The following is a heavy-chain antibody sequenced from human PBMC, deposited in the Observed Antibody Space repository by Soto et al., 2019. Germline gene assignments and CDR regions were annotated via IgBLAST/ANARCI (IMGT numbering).Heavy chain of an antibody. CDR3: ARTSYGDHDYYFDY. D-gene: IGHD4-17*01. Sequence: GSLRLSCAASGFTFSSYGMHWVRQAPGKGLEWVAVIWYDGSNKYYADSVKGRFTISRDNSKNTLYLQMNSLRAEDTAVYYCARTSYGDHDYYFDYWGQGTLVTVSS. V-gene: IGHV3-33*01. CDR1: GFTFSSYG. CDR2: IWYDGSNK. J-gene: IGHJ4*02.